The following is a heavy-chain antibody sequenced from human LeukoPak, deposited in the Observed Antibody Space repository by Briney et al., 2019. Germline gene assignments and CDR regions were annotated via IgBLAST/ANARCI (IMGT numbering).Heavy chain of an antibody. D-gene: IGHD2-15*01. CDR3: AKDLGATGLLGSGSDY. V-gene: IGHV3-23*01. CDR2: ISGSGGST. J-gene: IGHJ4*02. Sequence: GGSLRLSCAASGFTFSSYAMSWVRQAPGKGLEWVSAISGSGGSTYYADSVKGRFTISRDNYKNTLYLQMNSLRAEDTAVYYCAKDLGATGLLGSGSDYWGQGTLVTVSS. CDR1: GFTFSSYA.